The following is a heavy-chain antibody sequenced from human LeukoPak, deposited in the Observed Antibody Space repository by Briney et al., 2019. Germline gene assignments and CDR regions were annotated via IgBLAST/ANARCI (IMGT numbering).Heavy chain of an antibody. Sequence: GASLRLSCAASGFTFSSYAMSWVRQAPGKGLEWVSAISGSGGSTYYADSVKGRFTISRDNSKNTLHLQMNSLRAEDTAVYYCAKDDYGGWDNYWGQGTLVTVSS. D-gene: IGHD4-23*01. V-gene: IGHV3-23*01. J-gene: IGHJ4*02. CDR2: ISGSGGST. CDR3: AKDDYGGWDNY. CDR1: GFTFSSYA.